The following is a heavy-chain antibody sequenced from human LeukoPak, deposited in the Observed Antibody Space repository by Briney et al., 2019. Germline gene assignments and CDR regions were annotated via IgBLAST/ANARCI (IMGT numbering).Heavy chain of an antibody. D-gene: IGHD3-10*01. J-gene: IGHJ6*04. CDR2: IIPIFGTA. Sequence: SVKVSCKASGGTFSSYAISWVRQAPGQGLEWMGGIIPIFGTANYAQKFQGRVTITADESTSTAYMELSSLRSEDTAVYYCARTAHYYGSGGYYNRGPQPYPMDVWGKGTTVTVSS. V-gene: IGHV1-69*01. CDR3: ARTAHYYGSGGYYNRGPQPYPMDV. CDR1: GGTFSSYA.